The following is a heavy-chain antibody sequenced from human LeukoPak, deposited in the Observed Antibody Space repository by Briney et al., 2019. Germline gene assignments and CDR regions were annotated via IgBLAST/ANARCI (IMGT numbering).Heavy chain of an antibody. V-gene: IGHV3-30*04. CDR2: ISYDGSNK. Sequence: GRSLRLSCAASGFTFSSYAMHWVRQAPGKGLEWVAVISYDGSNKYYADSVKGRFTISRDNSKNTLYLQMNSLRAEDTAVYYCAKGGGLHNWFDPWGQGTLVTVSS. CDR1: GFTFSSYA. D-gene: IGHD6-25*01. J-gene: IGHJ5*02. CDR3: AKGGGLHNWFDP.